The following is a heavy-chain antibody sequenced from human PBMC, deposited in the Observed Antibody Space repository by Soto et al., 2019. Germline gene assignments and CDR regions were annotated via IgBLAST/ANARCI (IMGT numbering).Heavy chain of an antibody. CDR3: ASNDIRGVGSYYYYYYYMDV. J-gene: IGHJ6*03. V-gene: IGHV4-39*01. Sequence: PSETLSLTSTVSDGSISSSSYYWGWIRQPPGKGLEWIGSIYYSGSTYYNPSLKSRVTISVDTSKNQFSLKLSSVTAADTAVYYSASNDIRGVGSYYYYYYYMDVWGKGTTVTVSS. CDR2: IYYSGST. CDR1: DGSISSSSYY. D-gene: IGHD3-10*01.